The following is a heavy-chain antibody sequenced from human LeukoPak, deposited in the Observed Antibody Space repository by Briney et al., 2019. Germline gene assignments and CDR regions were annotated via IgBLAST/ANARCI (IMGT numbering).Heavy chain of an antibody. CDR1: GGSISSSSYY. CDR2: IYYSGST. CDR3: ARTVSFDY. V-gene: IGHV4-39*01. J-gene: IGHJ4*02. D-gene: IGHD3-22*01. Sequence: SETLSLTCTVSGGSISSSSYYWGWIRQPPGKGLEWIGSIYYSGSTYYNPSLKSRVTISVDTSKNQFSLKLSSVTAADTAVYYRARTVSFDYWGQGTLVTVSS.